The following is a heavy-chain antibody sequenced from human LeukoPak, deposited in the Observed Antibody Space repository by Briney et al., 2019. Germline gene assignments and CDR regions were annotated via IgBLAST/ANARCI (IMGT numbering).Heavy chain of an antibody. CDR1: SGSISSGTYY. D-gene: IGHD6-19*01. CDR2: IYTSGST. Sequence: PSQTLSLTCTVSSGSISSGTYYWNWIRQPAGKGLEWIGRIYTSGSTNYNPSLKSRVTILVDTSKNQFSLKLSSVTAADTAVYYCARYEAVAGVFDFWGQGTLVTVSS. V-gene: IGHV4-61*02. CDR3: ARYEAVAGVFDF. J-gene: IGHJ4*02.